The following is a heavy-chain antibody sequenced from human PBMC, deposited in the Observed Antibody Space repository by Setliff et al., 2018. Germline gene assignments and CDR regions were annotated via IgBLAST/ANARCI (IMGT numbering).Heavy chain of an antibody. CDR3: ARDRTYYASGTYTRWFDS. J-gene: IGHJ5*01. V-gene: IGHV4-59*02. D-gene: IGHD3-10*01. CDR2: VFYSGDT. CDR1: GGSVKSHY. Sequence: PSETLSLTCTVSGGSVKSHYWSWIRQTPEKGLEWIGFVFYSGDTRYNPSLKSRVTMSVDTSMNQFSLNLNSVTAADTAVYYCARDRTYYASGTYTRWFDSWGQGTLVTVSS.